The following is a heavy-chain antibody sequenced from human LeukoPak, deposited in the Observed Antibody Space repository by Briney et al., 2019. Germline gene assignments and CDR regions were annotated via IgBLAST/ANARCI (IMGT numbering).Heavy chain of an antibody. D-gene: IGHD3-22*01. J-gene: IGHJ4*02. CDR1: GFTFSRYA. CDR2: ISYDGSNK. V-gene: IGHV3-30*04. Sequence: PGGSLRLSCAASGFTFSRYAMHWVRQAPGKGLEWVTIISYDGSNKYYADSVKGRFTISRDNSKNTLYLQMNSLRAEDTAVYYCARGGYYDSSGYYYPYYFDYWGQGTLVTVSS. CDR3: ARGGYYDSSGYYYPYYFDY.